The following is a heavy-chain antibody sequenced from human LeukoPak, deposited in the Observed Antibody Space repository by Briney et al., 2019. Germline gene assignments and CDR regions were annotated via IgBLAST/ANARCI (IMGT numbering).Heavy chain of an antibody. CDR1: GYTFTGYY. CDR2: INPNSGGT. J-gene: IGHJ4*02. V-gene: IGHV1-2*02. Sequence: ASVKVSCKASGYTFTGYYMHWVRQAPGQGLEWMGWINPNSGGTNYAQKFQGRVTMTRDTSISTAYMELSRLRSDDTAVHYCARDPSEYSSGWSPRDYWGQGTLVTVSS. CDR3: ARDPSEYSSGWSPRDY. D-gene: IGHD6-19*01.